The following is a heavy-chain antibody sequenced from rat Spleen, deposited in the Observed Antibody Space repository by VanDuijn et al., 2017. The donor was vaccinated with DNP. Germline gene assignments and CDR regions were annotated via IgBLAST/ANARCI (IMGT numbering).Heavy chain of an antibody. CDR2: IGSHVYAP. CDR3: TTRNYPGMG. CDR1: GFTFSDYY. Sequence: EVQLVESGGGLVQPGRSLKLSCAASGFTFSDYYMAWVRQAPTKGLEWVAYIGSHVYAPYYGDSVKGRFTISRDNAKRSLYLQMDSLRSEDTATYYCTTRNYPGMGWGQGVMVTVSS. D-gene: IGHD1-4*01. V-gene: IGHV5-20*01. J-gene: IGHJ2*01.